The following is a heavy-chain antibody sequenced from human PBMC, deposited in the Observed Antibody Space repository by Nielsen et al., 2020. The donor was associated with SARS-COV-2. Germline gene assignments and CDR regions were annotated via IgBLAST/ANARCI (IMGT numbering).Heavy chain of an antibody. CDR1: GLIFSSSW. CDR2: INEDGSVV. J-gene: IGHJ6*02. CDR3: VKWVELDFGYYYYGMDV. D-gene: IGHD1-26*01. Sequence: GESLKISCAASGLIFSSSWMVWVRQAPGKGLEWVANINEDGSVVNYVDSVKGRFTISRDNAGKSLYLQMNSLRAEDTAVYYCVKWVELDFGYYYYGMDVWGQGTTVTVSS. V-gene: IGHV3-7*05.